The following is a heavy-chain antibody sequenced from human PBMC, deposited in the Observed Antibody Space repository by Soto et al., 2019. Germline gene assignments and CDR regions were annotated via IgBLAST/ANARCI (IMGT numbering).Heavy chain of an antibody. CDR3: AKALFFDPSWSGFDL. CDR1: GFTFSSYA. CDR2: ISGSGGST. V-gene: IGHV3-23*01. J-gene: IGHJ2*01. D-gene: IGHD3-3*01. Sequence: GSLRLSCAASGFTFSSYAMSWVRQAPGKGLEWVSAISGSGGSTYYADSVKGRFTISRDNSKNTLYLQMNSLRAEDTAVYYCAKALFFDPSWSGFDLWGRGTLVTVSS.